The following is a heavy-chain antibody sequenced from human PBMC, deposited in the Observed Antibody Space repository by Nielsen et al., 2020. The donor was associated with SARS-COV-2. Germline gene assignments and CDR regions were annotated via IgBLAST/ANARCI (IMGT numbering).Heavy chain of an antibody. CDR3: ARTHDYVWGSYRYSNHAFDI. D-gene: IGHD3-16*02. Sequence: SETLSLTCTVSGGSVIFYYWSWIRQPPGKGLEWIGYIYDSGDTKYNPSLKSRATISVDTSKNQFSLRLSSVTAADTAVYYCARTHDYVWGSYRYSNHAFDIWGQGTMVTVSS. CDR2: IYDSGDT. J-gene: IGHJ3*02. CDR1: GGSVIFYY. V-gene: IGHV4-59*02.